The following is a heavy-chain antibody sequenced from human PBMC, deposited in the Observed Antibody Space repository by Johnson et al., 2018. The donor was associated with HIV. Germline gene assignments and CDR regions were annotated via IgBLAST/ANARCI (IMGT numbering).Heavy chain of an antibody. V-gene: IGHV3-23*04. CDR1: GFIFDEYD. CDR2: ISGSGSST. Sequence: VQLVESGGGVARPGGSLRLSCEGSGFIFDEYDMSWVRQTPGKGLEWVSTISGSGSSTYYVDSVKGRFTISRDNFKNMLYLQMNSLRAEDTAVYYCAKARGRHSGAFDIWGQGTMVTVSS. J-gene: IGHJ3*02. CDR3: AKARGRHSGAFDI. D-gene: IGHD1-1*01.